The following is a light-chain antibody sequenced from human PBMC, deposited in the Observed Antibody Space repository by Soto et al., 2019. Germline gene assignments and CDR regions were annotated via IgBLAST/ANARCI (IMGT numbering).Light chain of an antibody. Sequence: QSVLTQPPSASGSPGQSVTISCTGTSSDVGGYNYVSWYQQHPGKAPKLMIYEVFKRPSGVPDRFSGSKSGNTASLTVSGLQAEDEADYYCSSYAASDNFVVFGGGTKLTV. J-gene: IGLJ2*01. CDR3: SSYAASDNFVV. CDR2: EVF. V-gene: IGLV2-8*01. CDR1: SSDVGGYNY.